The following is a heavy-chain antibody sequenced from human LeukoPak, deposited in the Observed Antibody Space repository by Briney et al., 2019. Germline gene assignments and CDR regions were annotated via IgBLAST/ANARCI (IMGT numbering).Heavy chain of an antibody. CDR3: ARDLPYDSSGYSAAFDI. D-gene: IGHD3-22*01. Sequence: GASVKVSXKASGGTISSYTISWMRQAPGQGLEWMGRIIPILGIANYAQKFQGRVTITADKSTSTAYMELSSLRSEDTAVYYCARDLPYDSSGYSAAFDIWGQGTMVTVSS. CDR1: GGTISSYT. J-gene: IGHJ3*02. CDR2: IIPILGIA. V-gene: IGHV1-69*04.